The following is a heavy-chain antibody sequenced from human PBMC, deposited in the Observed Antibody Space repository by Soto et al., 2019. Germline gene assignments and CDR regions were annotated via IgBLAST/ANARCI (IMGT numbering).Heavy chain of an antibody. CDR1: GFTFSDYS. D-gene: IGHD6-6*01. V-gene: IGHV3-11*01. CDR2: ISSGVITI. CDR3: ARGASIPARMFDY. Sequence: GGSLRLSCAASGFTFSDYSMTWIRQAPGKGLEWVSYISSGVITIYYADSVKGRFTISRDNAKNSLYLQMSSLRAEDTATYYCARGASIPARMFDYWGQGTLVTVSS. J-gene: IGHJ4*02.